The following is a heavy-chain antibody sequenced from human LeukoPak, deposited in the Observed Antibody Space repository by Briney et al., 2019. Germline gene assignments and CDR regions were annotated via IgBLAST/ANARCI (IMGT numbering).Heavy chain of an antibody. Sequence: PSETLSLTCTVSGGSISSSSYYWGWIRQPPGKGLEWIGSIYYSGSTYYNPSLKSRVTISVDTTKNQFSLKLSSVTAADTAVYYCARTTVVTPGYYYGMDVWGQGTTVTVSS. CDR1: GGSISSSSYY. CDR2: IYYSGST. J-gene: IGHJ6*02. D-gene: IGHD4-23*01. CDR3: ARTTVVTPGYYYGMDV. V-gene: IGHV4-39*01.